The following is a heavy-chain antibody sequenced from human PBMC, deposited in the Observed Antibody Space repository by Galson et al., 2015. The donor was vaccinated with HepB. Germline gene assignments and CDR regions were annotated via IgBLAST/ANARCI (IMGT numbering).Heavy chain of an antibody. Sequence: SLRLSCAASGFTFSDYGMHWVRQAPGKGLEWVAIISYDGSLKYYADSVKGRFTISRDNSKDTLYLQMNSLITEDTAVYYCAKCVQSHLVCFATDPWGQGTLATVSS. CDR3: AKCVQSHLVCFATDP. J-gene: IGHJ5*02. D-gene: IGHD3-9*01. CDR2: ISYDGSLK. V-gene: IGHV3-30*18. CDR1: GFTFSDYG.